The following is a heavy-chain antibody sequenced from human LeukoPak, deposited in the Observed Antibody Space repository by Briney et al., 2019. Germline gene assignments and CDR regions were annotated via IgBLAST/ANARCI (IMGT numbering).Heavy chain of an antibody. V-gene: IGHV3-23*01. D-gene: IGHD1-26*01. CDR2: ISGSGGST. Sequence: GGSLRLSCAASGFTFSSYGMSWVRQAPGQGLEWVSAISGSGGSTYYADSVKGRFTISRDNSKHTLYLQMSSLRAEDTAVYYCVTEVSGSFPTWGQGTLVTVSS. CDR1: GFTFSSYG. CDR3: VTEVSGSFPT. J-gene: IGHJ4*02.